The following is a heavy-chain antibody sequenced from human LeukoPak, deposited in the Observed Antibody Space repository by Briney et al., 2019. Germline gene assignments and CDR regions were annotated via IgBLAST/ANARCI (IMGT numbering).Heavy chain of an antibody. CDR3: ARERGDCSSTSCYPYYFDS. CDR2: IYTSGSP. J-gene: IGHJ4*02. D-gene: IGHD2-2*01. V-gene: IGHV4-4*07. Sequence: SETLSLTCTVSGGSISSYLWGWIRQPAGMGLEWIGRIYTSGSPNYNPSLKSRVTMSVDTSKNQFSLKLNSVTAADTAVYYSARERGDCSSTSCYPYYFDSWGQGTLVTVSS. CDR1: GGSISSYL.